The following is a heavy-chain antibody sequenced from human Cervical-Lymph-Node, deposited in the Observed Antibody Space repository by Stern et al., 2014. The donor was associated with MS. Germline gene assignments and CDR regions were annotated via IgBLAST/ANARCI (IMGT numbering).Heavy chain of an antibody. CDR1: GGSITSGSYY. CDR2: IYYTGST. CDR3: ARLLYDSRGYYYFDY. D-gene: IGHD3-22*01. V-gene: IGHV4-39*01. J-gene: IGHJ4*02. Sequence: QVQLQESGPGLVKPSETLSLTCTVSGGSITSGSYYWGWIRQPPGKGLEWIGSIYYTGSTYDNPSLKSRVTMWVDTSKNQIPLKVSSVTAADTAVYYCARLLYDSRGYYYFDYWGQGTLVTVSS.